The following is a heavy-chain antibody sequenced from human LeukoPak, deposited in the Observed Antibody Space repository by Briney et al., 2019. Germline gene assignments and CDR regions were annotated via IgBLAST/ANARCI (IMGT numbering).Heavy chain of an antibody. CDR1: GFNFSSYW. J-gene: IGHJ5*02. D-gene: IGHD6-19*01. Sequence: GGSLRLSCAASGFNFSSYWMSWVRQAPGKGLEWVANIKQDGSEKYVDSVKGRFTISRDNDKNSLYLQMNSLRAEDTAVYYCARLRGATVAHNWFDPWGLGTLVTVSS. CDR2: IKQDGSEK. V-gene: IGHV3-7*01. CDR3: ARLRGATVAHNWFDP.